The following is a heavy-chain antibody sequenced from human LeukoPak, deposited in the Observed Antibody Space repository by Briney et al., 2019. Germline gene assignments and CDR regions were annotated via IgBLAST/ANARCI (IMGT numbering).Heavy chain of an antibody. CDR1: GFTLGSHD. Sequence: GGSLRLSCTASGFTLGSHDMHWVRQIPGQGLEWVAAVSSGFRAFLADSVQGRFTVSREDARNSLYLQMNSLRAGDTAVYYCVREARGYHYTYFDYWGQGTLVTVSS. CDR3: VREARGYHYTYFDY. J-gene: IGHJ4*02. CDR2: VSSGFRA. V-gene: IGHV3-13*01. D-gene: IGHD5-18*01.